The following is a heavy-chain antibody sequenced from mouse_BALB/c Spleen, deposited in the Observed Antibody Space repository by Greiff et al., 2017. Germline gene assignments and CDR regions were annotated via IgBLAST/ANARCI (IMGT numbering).Heavy chain of an antibody. J-gene: IGHJ3*01. V-gene: IGHV1-15*01. Sequence: VKLVESGAELVRPGASVTLSCKASGYTFTDYEMHWVKQKPVHGLEWIGAIDPETGGTAYNQKFKGKATLTADKSSSTAYMELRSLTSEDSAVYYCTRGIIYYGNLFAYWGQGTLVTVSA. D-gene: IGHD2-1*01. CDR3: TRGIIYYGNLFAY. CDR2: IDPETGGT. CDR1: GYTFTDYE.